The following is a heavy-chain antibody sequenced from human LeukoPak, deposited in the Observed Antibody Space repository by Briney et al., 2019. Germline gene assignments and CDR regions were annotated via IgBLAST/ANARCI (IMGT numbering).Heavy chain of an antibody. J-gene: IGHJ4*02. CDR1: SGSISGHY. V-gene: IGHV4-39*01. CDR3: ARLVRITIFGVVITYFDY. Sequence: SETLSLTCTVSSGSISGHYWGWIRQPPGKGLEWIGSIYYSGSTYYNPSLKSRVTISVDTSKNQFSLKLSSVTAADTAVYYCARLVRITIFGVVITYFDYWGQGTLVTVPS. D-gene: IGHD3-3*01. CDR2: IYYSGST.